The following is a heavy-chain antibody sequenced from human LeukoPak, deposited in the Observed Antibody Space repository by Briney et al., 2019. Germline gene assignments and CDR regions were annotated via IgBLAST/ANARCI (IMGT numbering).Heavy chain of an antibody. D-gene: IGHD2-2*01. V-gene: IGHV3-23*01. CDR2: ISNTADAI. Sequence: GGSLRLXCAASGFTFTTYAMSWVRQAPGKGLEWVSSISNTADAIYYAASVKGRFAISRDNSMNTLYLQMSSLTAEDTAVYYCAKGALSTIFDYWGQGTLVTVSS. CDR1: GFTFTTYA. CDR3: AKGALSTIFDY. J-gene: IGHJ4*02.